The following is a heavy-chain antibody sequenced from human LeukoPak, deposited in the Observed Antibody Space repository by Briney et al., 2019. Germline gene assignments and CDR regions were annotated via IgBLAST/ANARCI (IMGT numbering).Heavy chain of an antibody. CDR1: GGTFGNSA. CDR2: IIPLFRTT. D-gene: IGHD5-24*01. V-gene: IGHV1-69*01. J-gene: IGHJ5*02. Sequence: AVKVSCKASGGTFGNSAFTWVRQAPGQGLEWMGGIIPLFRTTNYAQRFQGRVTITAVESTSTVYMELTSLTSEDTAVYYCARVPQYDGFNYDDAWGQGTLVTVSS. CDR3: ARVPQYDGFNYDDA.